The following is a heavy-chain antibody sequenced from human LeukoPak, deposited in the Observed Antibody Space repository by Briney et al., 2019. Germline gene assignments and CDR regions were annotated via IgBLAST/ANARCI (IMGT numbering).Heavy chain of an antibody. V-gene: IGHV3-21*01. CDR1: GFTFSSYS. D-gene: IGHD2-2*01. Sequence: GGSLRLSCAASGFTFSSYSMNWVRQAPGKGLEWVSSISSSSSYIYYADSVKGRFTISRDNAKNSLYLQMNSLRAEDTAVYYCANRWLLSRPDAFDIWGQGTMVTVSS. J-gene: IGHJ3*02. CDR2: ISSSSSYI. CDR3: ANRWLLSRPDAFDI.